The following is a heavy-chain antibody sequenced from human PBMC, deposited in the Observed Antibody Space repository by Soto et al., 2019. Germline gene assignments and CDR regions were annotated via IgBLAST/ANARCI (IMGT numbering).Heavy chain of an antibody. D-gene: IGHD6-6*01. V-gene: IGHV3-33*01. CDR1: GFIFSDFA. CDR3: ARVPEAGRPLFDY. CDR2: IWYDGSNE. J-gene: IGHJ4*02. Sequence: LRLSCAAFGFIFSDFAMHWVRQAPGKGLEWVAEIWYDGSNEYYGDSVKGRFTISRDNSKNTLYLQLNSLRAEDTAVYYCARVPEAGRPLFDYWGQGALVTVSS.